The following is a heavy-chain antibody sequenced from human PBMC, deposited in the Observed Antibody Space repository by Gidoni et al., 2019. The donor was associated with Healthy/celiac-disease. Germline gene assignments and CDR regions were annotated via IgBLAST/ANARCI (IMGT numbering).Heavy chain of an antibody. D-gene: IGHD2-15*01. CDR3: ARLRRDCSGGSCHDQMQPIDY. CDR1: GGSISSSLSY. CDR2: IYYSGST. Sequence: QLQLQASCPGLVKPSETLSLTCTVSGGSISSSLSYWGWIRQPPGKGLEWIGSIYYSGSTYYNPSLKSRVTISVDTSKNQFSLKLSSVTAADTAVYYCARLRRDCSGGSCHDQMQPIDYWGQGTLVTVSS. J-gene: IGHJ4*02. V-gene: IGHV4-39*01.